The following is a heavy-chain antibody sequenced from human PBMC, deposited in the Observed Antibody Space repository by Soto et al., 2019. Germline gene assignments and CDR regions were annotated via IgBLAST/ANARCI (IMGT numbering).Heavy chain of an antibody. V-gene: IGHV1-8*01. D-gene: IGHD2-15*01. J-gene: IGHJ6*03. CDR1: GYTFTSYD. CDR3: AGGRGVAYYYSYMAV. Sequence: ASVKVSCKASGYTFTSYDINWVRQATGQGLEWMGWMNPNSGNTGYTQKFQGRGTMTRNTSISTAYMELGNLRSEYWAVISCAGGRGVAYYYSYMAVWGKGTTVTVSS. CDR2: MNPNSGNT.